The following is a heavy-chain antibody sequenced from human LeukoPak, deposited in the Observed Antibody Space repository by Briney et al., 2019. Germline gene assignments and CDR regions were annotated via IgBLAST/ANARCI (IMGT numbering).Heavy chain of an antibody. CDR2: IWYGGSNK. CDR3: AKGTGGNLLN. D-gene: IGHD4-23*01. Sequence: PGRSLRLSCAASGFTFSSYGMHWVRQAPGKGLGWVAVIWYGGSNKYYADSVKGRFTISRDNSKNTLYLQMNSLRAEDTAVYYCAKGTGGNLLNWGQGTLVTVSS. J-gene: IGHJ4*02. CDR1: GFTFSSYG. V-gene: IGHV3-30*18.